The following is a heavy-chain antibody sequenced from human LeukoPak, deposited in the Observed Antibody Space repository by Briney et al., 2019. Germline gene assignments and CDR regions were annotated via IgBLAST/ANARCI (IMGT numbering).Heavy chain of an antibody. CDR1: GFTFSSYA. CDR3: AKDRCSGGSCYYFDY. Sequence: PGGSLRLSCAASGFTFSSYAMSWVRQAPGKGLEWVSAISGSGGSTYYADSVKGRFTISRDNSKNTLYLQMNSLRAEDTAVYYCAKDRCSGGSCYYFDYWGQGTLVTASS. V-gene: IGHV3-23*01. CDR2: ISGSGGST. D-gene: IGHD2-15*01. J-gene: IGHJ4*02.